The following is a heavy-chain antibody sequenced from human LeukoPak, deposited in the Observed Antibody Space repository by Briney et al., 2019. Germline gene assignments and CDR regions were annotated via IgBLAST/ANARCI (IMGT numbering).Heavy chain of an antibody. J-gene: IGHJ4*02. D-gene: IGHD6-19*01. CDR1: GSTFSSYA. V-gene: IGHV3-30-3*01. Sequence: GRSLRLSCAASGSTFSSYAMHWVRQAPGKGLEWVAVISYDGSNKYYADSVKGRFTISRDNSKNTLYLQMNSLRAEDTAVYYCAFSRLGSSGWFGGFDYWGQGTLVTVSS. CDR2: ISYDGSNK. CDR3: AFSRLGSSGWFGGFDY.